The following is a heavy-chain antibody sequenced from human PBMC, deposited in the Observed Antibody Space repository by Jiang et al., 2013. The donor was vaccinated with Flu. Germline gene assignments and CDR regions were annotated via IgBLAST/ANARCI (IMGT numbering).Heavy chain of an antibody. J-gene: IGHJ4*02. CDR2: ISTDGSRT. CDR3: ARDHSRVSMGWLQSH. Sequence: VQLVESGGGLVQPGGSLRVSCAVSGFTFSNYWMHWVRQAPGKGLVWVSRISTDGSRTSYADSVKGRFTISRDNAKNTLYLQMNSLRAEDTAVYYCARDHSRVSMGWLQSHWGQGILVTVSS. CDR1: GFTFSNYW. D-gene: IGHD5-24*01. V-gene: IGHV3-74*01.